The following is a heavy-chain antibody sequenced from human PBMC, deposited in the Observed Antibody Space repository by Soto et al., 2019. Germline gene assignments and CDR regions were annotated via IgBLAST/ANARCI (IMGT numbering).Heavy chain of an antibody. CDR1: GGTFSNHL. J-gene: IGHJ4*01. Sequence: QVQLVQSGAEVKKPGSSVNVSCKASGGTFSNHLISWVRQAPGQGLEWMGTIISLFGILNYAQKLQGRVTISADKSTSTAYMELSSLRSDDTAVYYCASGSLYGSGSYPVDYWGQGTLVTVSS. CDR2: IISLFGIL. CDR3: ASGSLYGSGSYPVDY. D-gene: IGHD3-10*01. V-gene: IGHV1-69*02.